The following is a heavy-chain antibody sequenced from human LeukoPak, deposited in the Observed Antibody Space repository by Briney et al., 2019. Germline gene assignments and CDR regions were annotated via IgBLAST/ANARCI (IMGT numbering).Heavy chain of an antibody. CDR2: ISGSSGST. Sequence: QSGGSLRLACAASGFTFRSYVMNWARQAPGKGLEWVSAISGSSGSTSYADSVKGRFTISRDNSKNTVYLQMNSLRAEDTAVYYCARDSSFFDYWGQGTLVTVSS. V-gene: IGHV3-23*01. J-gene: IGHJ4*02. CDR1: GFTFRSYV. CDR3: ARDSSFFDY.